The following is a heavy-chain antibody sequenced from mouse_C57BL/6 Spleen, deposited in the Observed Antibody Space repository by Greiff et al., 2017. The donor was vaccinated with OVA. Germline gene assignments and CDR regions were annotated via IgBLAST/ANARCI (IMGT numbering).Heavy chain of an antibody. Sequence: QVQLQQSDAELVKPGASVKISCKVSGYTFTDHTIPWMKQTPEQGLEWIGSIYPRDGSTKYNEKFKGKATLTAAKSSSTAYMQLNSLTSEDSAVYFCAREGRSNPFAYWGQGTLVTVAA. D-gene: IGHD2-5*01. CDR2: IYPRDGST. J-gene: IGHJ3*01. V-gene: IGHV1-78*01. CDR1: GYTFTDHT. CDR3: AREGRSNPFAY.